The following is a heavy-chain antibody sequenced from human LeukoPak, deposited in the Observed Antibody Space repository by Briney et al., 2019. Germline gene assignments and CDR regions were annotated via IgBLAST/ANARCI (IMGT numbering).Heavy chain of an antibody. V-gene: IGHV4-59*08. CDR2: IHYTGST. D-gene: IGHD2-2*01. J-gene: IGHJ4*02. CDR1: GDSISTCY. Sequence: SETLSLTCTVSGDSISTCYWSWVRQPPGKGLEWIAYIHYTGSTKYNPSLKSRVTISLDTPKKQFSLGLSSVTAADTAVYYCARTRYCSGTSCYFDYWGQGTLVTVSS. CDR3: ARTRYCSGTSCYFDY.